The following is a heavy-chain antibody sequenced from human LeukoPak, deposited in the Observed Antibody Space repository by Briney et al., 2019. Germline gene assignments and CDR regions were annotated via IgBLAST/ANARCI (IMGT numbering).Heavy chain of an antibody. J-gene: IGHJ3*02. V-gene: IGHV1-2*02. CDR2: INPNSGGT. CDR3: ATGFVVVVAAISDAFDI. Sequence: ASVKVSCKASGYTFTGYYMRWVRQAPGQGLEWMGWINPNSGGTNYAQKFQGRVTMTRDTSISTAYMEPSRLRSEDTAVYYCATGFVVVVAAISDAFDIWGQGTMVTVSS. D-gene: IGHD2-15*01. CDR1: GYTFTGYY.